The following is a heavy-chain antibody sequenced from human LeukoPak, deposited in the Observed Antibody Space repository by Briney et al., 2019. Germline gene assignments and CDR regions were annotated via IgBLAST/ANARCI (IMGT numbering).Heavy chain of an antibody. D-gene: IGHD3-22*01. CDR2: ISSSSSAI. CDR3: ARGAYYYED. CDR1: GFTFSSHS. Sequence: GGSLRLSCAASGFTFSSHSMNWVRQAPGKGLEWVSYISSSSSAIYYADSVKGRFTISRDNAKNSLYLQMNSLRAEDTAVYYCARGAYYYEDWGQGTLVTVSS. V-gene: IGHV3-48*04. J-gene: IGHJ4*02.